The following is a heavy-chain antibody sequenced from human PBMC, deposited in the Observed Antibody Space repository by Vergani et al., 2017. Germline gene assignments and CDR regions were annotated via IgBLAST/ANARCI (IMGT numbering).Heavy chain of an antibody. CDR1: EYNSSNC. J-gene: IGHJ4*02. V-gene: IGHV5-51*01. D-gene: IGHD2/OR15-2a*01. CDR2: ISPTDSDT. CDR3: VRHQIVDTHYFFDY. Sequence: EVQLVQSGAEVKRPGQSLKISCKVFEYNSSNCIAWVRQMPGKGLEYMGIISPTDSDTRYSPSFQGRVTISADKSIDTAYLQWSSLRASDTAIYYCVRHQIVDTHYFFDYWGQGTLVTVSS.